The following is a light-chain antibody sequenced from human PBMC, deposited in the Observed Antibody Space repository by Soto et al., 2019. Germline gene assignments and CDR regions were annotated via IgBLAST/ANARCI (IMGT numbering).Light chain of an antibody. CDR1: SSDIGVYDF. V-gene: IGLV2-14*01. Sequence: QSALTQPASVSGSPGQSITISCTGTSSDIGVYDFVSWYQQHPGRAPKLLIYDVTNRPSGISDRFSGSKSGNTASLTISGLQLEDEADYYCSSYTTSTTRVFGGGTQLTVL. CDR2: DVT. J-gene: IGLJ3*02. CDR3: SSYTTSTTRV.